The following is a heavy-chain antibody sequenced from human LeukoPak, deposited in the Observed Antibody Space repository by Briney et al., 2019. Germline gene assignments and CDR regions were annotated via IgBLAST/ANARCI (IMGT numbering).Heavy chain of an antibody. Sequence: SETLSLTCTVSGGSNSSHYWSWVRQPAGKGLEWIGPIYTSGSTNYNPSHNSRVTMSVDTSKNQFSLKLSSVTAAGTAVYYCAFSSGWTPGGWGQGALVTVSS. J-gene: IGHJ4*02. V-gene: IGHV4-4*07. D-gene: IGHD6-19*01. CDR1: GGSNSSHY. CDR2: IYTSGST. CDR3: AFSSGWTPGG.